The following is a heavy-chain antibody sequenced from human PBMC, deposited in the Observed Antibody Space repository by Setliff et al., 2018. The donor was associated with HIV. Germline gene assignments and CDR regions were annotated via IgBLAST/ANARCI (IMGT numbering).Heavy chain of an antibody. CDR2: IISILDIT. V-gene: IGHV1-69*10. D-gene: IGHD3-10*01. CDR3: AGPRGDEAFDT. J-gene: IGHJ3*02. CDR1: GYTFNNYA. Sequence: SVKVSCKASGYTFNNYAIHWVRQAPGQRLEWMGQIISILDITTYAQQLQGRVTITADESTSTFYMELSSLRSADTAVYYCAGPRGDEAFDTWGQGTKVTVSS.